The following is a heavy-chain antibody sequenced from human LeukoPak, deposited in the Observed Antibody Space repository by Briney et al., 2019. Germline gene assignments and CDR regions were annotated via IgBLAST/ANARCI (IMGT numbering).Heavy chain of an antibody. CDR2: INPNSCGT. J-gene: IGHJ6*03. D-gene: IGHD6-6*01. CDR1: GYTFTVYY. V-gene: IGHV1-2*02. CDR3: ARSSRSSSYYYSYYMDV. Sequence: ASVNVSCKASGYTFTVYYMHLVRQAPGQGLEWMGWINPNSCGTNYAQKFQGRVTMTKDTSISTSYMDLSRLRPDDPAVYYCARSSRSSSYYYSYYMDVWGKGTTVTVSS.